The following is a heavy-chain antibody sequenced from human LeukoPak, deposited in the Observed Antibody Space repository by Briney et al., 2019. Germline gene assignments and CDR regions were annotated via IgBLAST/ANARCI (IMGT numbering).Heavy chain of an antibody. J-gene: IGHJ5*02. CDR3: AREGVVVVAATYNWFDP. Sequence: SETLSLTCAVYGGSFCGYYWSWIRQPPGKGLEWIGEINHSGSTNYNPSLKSRVTISVDTSKNQFSLKLSSVTAADTAVYYCAREGVVVVAATYNWFDPWGQGTLVTVSS. CDR2: INHSGST. D-gene: IGHD2-15*01. V-gene: IGHV4-34*01. CDR1: GGSFCGYY.